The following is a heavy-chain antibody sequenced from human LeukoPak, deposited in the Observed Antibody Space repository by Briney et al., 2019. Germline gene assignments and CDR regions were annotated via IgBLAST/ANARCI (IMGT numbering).Heavy chain of an antibody. J-gene: IGHJ4*02. V-gene: IGHV3-23*01. Sequence: QPGGSLRLSCAASGSTFSSYGMSWVRQAQGKGLEWVSAISGSGGSTYYADSVKGRFTISRDNSKNTLYLQMNSLRAEDTAVYYCAKKGRDYFDYWGQGTLVTVSS. CDR3: AKKGRDYFDY. D-gene: IGHD2-21*01. CDR1: GSTFSSYG. CDR2: ISGSGGST.